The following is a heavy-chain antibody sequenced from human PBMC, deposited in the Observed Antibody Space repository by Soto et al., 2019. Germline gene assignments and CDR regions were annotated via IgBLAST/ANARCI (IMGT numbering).Heavy chain of an antibody. V-gene: IGHV4-34*01. CDR3: ARGLHLGELSTNWFDP. CDR1: DGYCSGYD. Sequence: PSETLSLTSTVYDGYCSGYDGSWIRQQPGKGLEWIGEINHSGSTNYNPSLKSRVTISVDTSKNQFSLKLSSVTAADTAVYYCARGLHLGELSTNWFDPWGQGTLVTVSS. J-gene: IGHJ5*02. D-gene: IGHD3-16*02. CDR2: INHSGST.